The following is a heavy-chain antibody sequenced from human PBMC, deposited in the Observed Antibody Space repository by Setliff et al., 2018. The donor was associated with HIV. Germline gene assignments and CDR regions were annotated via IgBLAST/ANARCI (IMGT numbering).Heavy chain of an antibody. CDR2: TYYRSKWYN. J-gene: IGHJ4*02. Sequence: SQTLSLTCAISGDSVSSDTAAWNWIRQSPSRGLEWLGRTYYRSKWYNDYAPSVKSRIGINPDTSKNQFSLQLNSVTPDDTAVYFCARASKYGVRYYFDYWGLGTLVTVPS. CDR1: GDSVSSDTAA. V-gene: IGHV6-1*01. CDR3: ARASKYGVRYYFDY. D-gene: IGHD4-17*01.